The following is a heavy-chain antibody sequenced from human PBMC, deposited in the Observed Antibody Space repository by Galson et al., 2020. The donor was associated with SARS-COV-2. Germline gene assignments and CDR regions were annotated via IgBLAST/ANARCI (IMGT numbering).Heavy chain of an antibody. V-gene: IGHV1-8*01. D-gene: IGHD1-26*01. J-gene: IGHJ4*02. CDR2: MNPNSGKT. Sequence: ASVKVSCKASGYTFTTYDINWVRQATGQGLEWMGWMNPNSGKTGYAQKFQGRVTLTRDTSLNTAYMDLSSLRTEDTAVYFCARGVSGTYYDYWGQGTLVTFSS. CDR3: ARGVSGTYYDY. CDR1: GYTFTTYD.